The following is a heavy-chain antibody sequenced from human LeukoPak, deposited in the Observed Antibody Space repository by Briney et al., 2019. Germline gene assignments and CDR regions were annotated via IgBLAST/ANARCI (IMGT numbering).Heavy chain of an antibody. Sequence: GGSLRLSCAASGFTFTNYAMTWVRQAPGKGLEWVSTISGSGSSTYYADSVKGRFTISRDNSKNTLYLQMNSLRAEDTAVYYCARSQSGSYYVEAFDIWGQGTMVTVSS. J-gene: IGHJ3*02. CDR3: ARSQSGSYYVEAFDI. D-gene: IGHD1-26*01. CDR1: GFTFTNYA. V-gene: IGHV3-23*01. CDR2: ISGSGSST.